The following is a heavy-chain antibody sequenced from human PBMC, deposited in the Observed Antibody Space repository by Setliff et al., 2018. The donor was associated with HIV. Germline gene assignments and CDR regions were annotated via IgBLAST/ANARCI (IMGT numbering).Heavy chain of an antibody. CDR2: IFPNDEK. D-gene: IGHD3-3*01. Sequence: SGPTLVNPTATLTLTCTVSGFSLSNTRMGVSWIRQPPGKALEWLAHIFPNDEKSYSASLKSRVTISEDTSKSQVVLTMTNMDPLDTATYFCARYNFRRGYWDYFDYWGQGTQVTSPQ. CDR1: GFSLSNTRMG. V-gene: IGHV2-26*01. J-gene: IGHJ4*02. CDR3: ARYNFRRGYWDYFDY.